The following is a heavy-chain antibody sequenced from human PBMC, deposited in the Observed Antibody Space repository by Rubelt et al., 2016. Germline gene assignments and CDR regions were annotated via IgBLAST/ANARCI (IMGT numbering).Heavy chain of an antibody. V-gene: IGHV3-33*01. CDR1: GFTFSSYG. Sequence: QVQLVESGGGVVQPGRSLRLSCAASGFTFSSYGMHWVRQAPDEGLEWVALTWFDGDYKYYADSVKGRFTISRDNSKNTLYLQMNSLRAEDTAVYYCARDQDKNPGWPWGQGILVTVSS. CDR2: TWFDGDYK. CDR3: ARDQDKNPGWP. D-gene: IGHD2-15*01. J-gene: IGHJ5*02.